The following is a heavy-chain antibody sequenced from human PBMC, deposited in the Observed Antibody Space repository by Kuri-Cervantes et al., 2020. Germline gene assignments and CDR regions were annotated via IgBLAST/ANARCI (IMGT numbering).Heavy chain of an antibody. CDR2: INPNSGGT. V-gene: IGHV1-2*02. CDR3: ASSEGGYDPTPFDY. J-gene: IGHJ4*02. CDR1: GYTFTSYY. Sequence: ASVKVSCKASGYTFTSYYVHWVRQAPGQGLEWMGWINPNSGGTNYAQKFQGRVTMTRDTSISTAYMELSRLRSDDTAVYYCASSEGGYDPTPFDYWGQGTLVTVSS. D-gene: IGHD5-12*01.